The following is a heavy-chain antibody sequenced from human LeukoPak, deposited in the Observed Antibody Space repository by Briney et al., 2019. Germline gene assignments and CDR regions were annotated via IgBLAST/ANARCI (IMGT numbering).Heavy chain of an antibody. Sequence: GGSLRLSCAASGFTLSSYAMHWVRQAPGKGLEYVSAISKNGGNTYCANSVKGRFSISRDNSKNTLYLQLGSLRTEDTAVYYCARVGEGRYYQYYYMDVWGKGTTVTVSS. CDR3: ARVGEGRYYQYYYMDV. V-gene: IGHV3-64*01. D-gene: IGHD1-26*01. CDR1: GFTLSSYA. CDR2: ISKNGGNT. J-gene: IGHJ6*03.